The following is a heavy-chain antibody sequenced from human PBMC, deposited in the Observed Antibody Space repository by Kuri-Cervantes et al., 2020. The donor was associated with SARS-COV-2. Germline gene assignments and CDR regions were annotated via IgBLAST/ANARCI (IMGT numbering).Heavy chain of an antibody. V-gene: IGHV4-4*02. CDR2: MYLPGTA. D-gene: IGHD3-16*01. CDR3: ARNWGFGFDV. J-gene: IGHJ3*01. Sequence: SETLSLTCGVSGDSIGSSDWWSWIRQPPGKGLEWIGQMYLPGTANYNPSLRGRVTISGDKSQSQIPLKLISLTAADTAVYYCARNWGFGFDVWGQGIMVTVSS. CDR1: GDSIGSSDW.